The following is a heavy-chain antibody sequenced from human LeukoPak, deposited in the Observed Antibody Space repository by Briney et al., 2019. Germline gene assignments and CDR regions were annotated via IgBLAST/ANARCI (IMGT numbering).Heavy chain of an antibody. CDR3: ARDLGTTVTLSFDY. V-gene: IGHV3-49*03. J-gene: IGHJ4*02. CDR2: IRSKLYGGTT. Sequence: GGSLRLSCSASGFTFGDYAMSWFRQPPGKGLEWVGFIRSKLYGGTTEYAASVKGRFTISRDDSKFIAYLQMNSLKTEDTAVYYCARDLGTTVTLSFDYWGQGTLVTVSS. D-gene: IGHD4-17*01. CDR1: GFTFGDYA.